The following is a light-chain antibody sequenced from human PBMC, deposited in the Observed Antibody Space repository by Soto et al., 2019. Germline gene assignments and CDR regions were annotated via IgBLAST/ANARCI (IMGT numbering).Light chain of an antibody. Sequence: AIRMTQSPSSFSASAGDRVTITCRASQGISSDLAWYQQKPGKAPRLLIYAASTLQSGVPSRFSGSGSGTDFTLTISRLQSEDSATYYCQQYYNYPRTFGQGTKVEIK. CDR2: AAS. CDR3: QQYYNYPRT. J-gene: IGKJ1*01. CDR1: QGISSD. V-gene: IGKV1-8*01.